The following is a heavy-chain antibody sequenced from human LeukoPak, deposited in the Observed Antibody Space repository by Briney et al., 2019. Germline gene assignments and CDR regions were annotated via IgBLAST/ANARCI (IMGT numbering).Heavy chain of an antibody. CDR2: ISYDGSNK. V-gene: IGHV3-30*04. J-gene: IGHJ4*02. CDR3: AKDTSSSWLWY. Sequence: GGSLRLSCAASGFTFSSYAMHWVRQAPGKGLEWVAVISYDGSNKYYADSVKGRFTISRDNSKNTLYLQMNSLRAEDTAVYYCAKDTSSSWLWYWGQGTLVTVSS. D-gene: IGHD6-13*01. CDR1: GFTFSSYA.